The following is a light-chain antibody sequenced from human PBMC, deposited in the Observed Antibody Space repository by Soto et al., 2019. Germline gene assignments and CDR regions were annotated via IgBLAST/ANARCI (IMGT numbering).Light chain of an antibody. J-gene: IGLJ1*01. CDR3: YSSASSYSYV. CDR1: SSDVGSYNY. V-gene: IGLV2-11*01. Sequence: QSALTQPRSVSGSPGQSVTLSCTGTSSDVGSYNYVSWYQHHPGKAPKLMIYDVTKRPSGVPDRFSGSKSGNTASLTISGLQAEDEADYYCYSSASSYSYVFGTGTKLTVL. CDR2: DVT.